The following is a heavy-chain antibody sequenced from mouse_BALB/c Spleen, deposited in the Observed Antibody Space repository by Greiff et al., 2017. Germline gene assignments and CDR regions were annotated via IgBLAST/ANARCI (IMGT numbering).Heavy chain of an antibody. CDR3: ARYSSMDY. Sequence: VQLQQSGPELVKPGASVKISCKASGYSFTGYFMNWVMQSHGKSLEWIGRINPYNGDTFYNQKFKGKATLTVDKSSSTAHMERRSLASEDSAVYYCARYSSMDYWGQGTSVTVSS. CDR1: GYSFTGYF. V-gene: IGHV1-20*02. CDR2: INPYNGDT. J-gene: IGHJ4*01.